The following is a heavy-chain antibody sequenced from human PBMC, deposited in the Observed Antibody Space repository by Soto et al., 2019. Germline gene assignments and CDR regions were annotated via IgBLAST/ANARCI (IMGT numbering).Heavy chain of an antibody. V-gene: IGHV4-30-4*01. CDR1: GGSISSCDYY. CDR3: ARAKIGDNFDY. CDR2: IYYSGST. Sequence: SETLSLTCTVSGGSISSCDYYWSWIRQPPGKGLEWIGYIYYSGSTYYNPSLKSRVTISVDTSKNQFSLKLSSVTAADTAVYYCARAKIGDNFDYWGQGTLVTVSS. J-gene: IGHJ4*02. D-gene: IGHD2-21*01.